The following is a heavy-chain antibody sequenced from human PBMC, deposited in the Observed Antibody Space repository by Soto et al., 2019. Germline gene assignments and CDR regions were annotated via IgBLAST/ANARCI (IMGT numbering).Heavy chain of an antibody. Sequence: SETLSLTCSVSGDSITGYFWSWIRQPAGKGLEWIGRVYNSGRTNINPSLKNRVTMSVDLSTNQFSLKLTSVTAADTAVYYCARDRRGASTYGLDVWGPGTTVTVSS. J-gene: IGHJ6*02. CDR2: VYNSGRT. CDR1: GDSITGYF. V-gene: IGHV4-4*07. D-gene: IGHD3-10*01. CDR3: ARDRRGASTYGLDV.